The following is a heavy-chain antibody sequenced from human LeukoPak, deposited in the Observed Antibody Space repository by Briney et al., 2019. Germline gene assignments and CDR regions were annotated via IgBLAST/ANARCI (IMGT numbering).Heavy chain of an antibody. CDR1: GYSISSGYY. CDR3: AREIIQYSLYLAFDI. Sequence: PSETLSLTCTVSGYSISSGYYWGWIRQPPGKGLEWIGSIYYSGSTYYNPSLKSRVTISVDTSKNQFSLKLSSVTAADTAVYYCAREIIQYSLYLAFDIWGQGTMVTVSS. V-gene: IGHV4-38-2*02. J-gene: IGHJ3*02. CDR2: IYYSGST. D-gene: IGHD5/OR15-5a*01.